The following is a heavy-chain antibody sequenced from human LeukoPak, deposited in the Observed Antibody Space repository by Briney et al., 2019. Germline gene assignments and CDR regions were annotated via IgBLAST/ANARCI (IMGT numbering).Heavy chain of an antibody. CDR1: GGSFSGYY. J-gene: IGHJ4*02. CDR3: ARGTAAAGWPFDY. Sequence: SETLSLTCAVYGGSFSGYYWSWIRQPPGKGLEWIGEINHSGSTNYNPSLKSRVTISVDTSKNQFSLKLSSVTAADTAVYYCARGTAAAGWPFDYGGQGTLVTVSS. D-gene: IGHD6-13*01. CDR2: INHSGST. V-gene: IGHV4-34*01.